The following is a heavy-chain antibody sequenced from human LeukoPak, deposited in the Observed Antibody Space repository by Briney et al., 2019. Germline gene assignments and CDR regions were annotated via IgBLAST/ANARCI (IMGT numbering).Heavy chain of an antibody. CDR2: INTDTGKP. V-gene: IGHV7-4-1*02. D-gene: IGHD2-2*01. J-gene: IGHJ5*02. CDR3: ARFPHPYCSSAGCPNWLDP. CDR1: GHTFSNYA. Sequence: ASVKVSCKASGHTFSNYALNWVRQAPGQGLEWMGWINTDTGKPTYAQGFTGRFVFSLDTSVSTAYLQISSLQAADTAVYYCARFPHPYCSSAGCPNWLDPWGQGTLVTVSS.